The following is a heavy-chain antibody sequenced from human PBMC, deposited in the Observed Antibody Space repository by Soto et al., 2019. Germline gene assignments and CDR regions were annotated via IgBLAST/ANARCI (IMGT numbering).Heavy chain of an antibody. V-gene: IGHV3-23*01. J-gene: IGHJ6*02. CDR1: GFTFSSYA. CDR2: ISGSGGST. Sequence: GGSLRLSCAASGFTFSSYAMSWVRQAPGKGLEWVSAISGSGGSTYYADSVKGRFTISRDNSKNTLYLQMNSLRAEGTAVYYCAKGGVATIFRPSRYYYGMDVWGQGTTVTVSS. CDR3: AKGGVATIFRPSRYYYGMDV. D-gene: IGHD5-12*01.